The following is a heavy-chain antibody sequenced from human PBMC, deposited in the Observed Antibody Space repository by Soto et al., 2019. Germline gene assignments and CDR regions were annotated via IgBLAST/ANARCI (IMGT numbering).Heavy chain of an antibody. CDR1: GGSISSGGYY. Sequence: QVQLQESGPGLVKPSQTLSLTCTVSGGSISSGGYYWSWIRQHPGKGLEWIGYIYYGGSTYYNPSLKSRVTISVDTSKNQSSLKLSSVTAADTAVYYCARGIKLSRHTPDYWGQGTLVTVSS. CDR3: ARGIKLSRHTPDY. V-gene: IGHV4-31*03. D-gene: IGHD3-16*02. CDR2: IYYGGST. J-gene: IGHJ4*02.